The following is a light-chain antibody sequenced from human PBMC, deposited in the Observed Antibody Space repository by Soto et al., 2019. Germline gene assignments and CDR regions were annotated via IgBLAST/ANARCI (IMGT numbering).Light chain of an antibody. CDR2: GVS. Sequence: EIVLAQSPGTLSLSPGERATLSCRASQRVSNTYLAWYQQKPGQAPRLLIYGVSSRATGIPDRFSGSGSGTDFTLTISGLEPEDFAVYYCQQYSSSPVTFGGGTKVDIK. V-gene: IGKV3-20*01. CDR1: QRVSNTY. J-gene: IGKJ4*01. CDR3: QQYSSSPVT.